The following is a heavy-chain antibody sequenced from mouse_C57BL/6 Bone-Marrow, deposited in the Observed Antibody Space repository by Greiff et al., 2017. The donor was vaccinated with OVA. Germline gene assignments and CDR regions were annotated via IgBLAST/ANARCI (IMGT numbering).Heavy chain of an antibody. D-gene: IGHD2-4*01. V-gene: IGHV1-82*01. J-gene: IGHJ2*01. CDR1: GYAFSSSW. CDR3: APIYYDYDGY. Sequence: QVQLVESGPELVKPGASVKISCKASGYAFSSSWMNWVKQRPGKGLEWIGRIYPGDGDTNYNGKFKGKATLTADKSSSTAYMQLSSLTSEDSAVYFCAPIYYDYDGYWGQGTTLTVSS. CDR2: IYPGDGDT.